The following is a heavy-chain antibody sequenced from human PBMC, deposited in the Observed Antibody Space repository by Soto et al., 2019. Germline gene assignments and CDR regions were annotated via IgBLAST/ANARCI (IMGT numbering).Heavy chain of an antibody. J-gene: IGHJ6*02. CDR3: ARDNSYYDSSGYPNYYYYGMDV. CDR1: GFTFSSYW. D-gene: IGHD3-22*01. Sequence: GGSLRLSCAASGFTFSSYWMHWVRQAPGKGLVWVSRINSDGSSTSYADSVKGRFTISRDNAKNTLYLQMNSLRAEDTAVYYCARDNSYYDSSGYPNYYYYGMDVWGQGTTVTVSS. V-gene: IGHV3-74*01. CDR2: INSDGSST.